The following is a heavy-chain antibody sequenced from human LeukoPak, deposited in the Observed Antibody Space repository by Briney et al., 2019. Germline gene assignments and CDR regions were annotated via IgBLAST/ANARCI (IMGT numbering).Heavy chain of an antibody. CDR3: TRDRPTAMVFYYYYYGMDV. D-gene: IGHD5-18*01. Sequence: PGGSLRLSCTASGFTFGDYAMSWFRQAPGKGLEWVGFIRSKAYGGTTEYAASVKGRFAISRDDSKSIAYLQMNSLKTEDTAVYYCTRDRPTAMVFYYYYYGMDVWGQGTTVTVSS. CDR1: GFTFGDYA. J-gene: IGHJ6*02. V-gene: IGHV3-49*03. CDR2: IRSKAYGGTT.